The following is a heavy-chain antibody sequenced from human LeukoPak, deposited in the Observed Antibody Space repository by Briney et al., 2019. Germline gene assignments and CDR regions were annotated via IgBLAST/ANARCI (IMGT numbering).Heavy chain of an antibody. D-gene: IGHD2-15*01. Sequence: SETLSLTCTVSGGSISSYYWSWIRQPPGKGLEWIGYIYYSGSTNYNPSLKSRVTISVDTSKNQFSLKLSSVTAADTAVYYCARRDVVVVAATLAWFDPWGQGTLVTVSS. J-gene: IGHJ5*02. CDR1: GGSISSYY. CDR2: IYYSGST. V-gene: IGHV4-59*08. CDR3: ARRDVVVVAATLAWFDP.